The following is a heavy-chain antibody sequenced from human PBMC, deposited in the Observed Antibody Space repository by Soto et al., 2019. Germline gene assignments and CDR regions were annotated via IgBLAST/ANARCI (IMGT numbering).Heavy chain of an antibody. CDR1: GYTFTSYA. Sequence: ASVKVSCKASGYTFTSYAMHWVRQAPGQRLEWMGWINAGNGNTKYSQKFQGRVTITRDTSAGTAYMELSSLRSEDTAVYYCAREWELGNWFDPWGQGTLVTVSS. V-gene: IGHV1-3*01. D-gene: IGHD1-26*01. J-gene: IGHJ5*02. CDR3: AREWELGNWFDP. CDR2: INAGNGNT.